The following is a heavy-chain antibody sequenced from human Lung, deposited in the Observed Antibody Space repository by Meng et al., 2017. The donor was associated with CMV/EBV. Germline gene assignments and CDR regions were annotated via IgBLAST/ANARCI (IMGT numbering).Heavy chain of an antibody. J-gene: IGHJ4*02. CDR2: INHRGST. D-gene: IGHD3-22*01. CDR1: GGSFSGYD. V-gene: IGHV4-34*01. Sequence: SETLSLTCAVYGGSFSGYDWTWIRQSPGKGLEWIGEINHRGSTNYNPSLKSRLTISLDTSKNQFSLKLKSVTAADTAVYYCARGSTSVTMIVVVFTAASLAYDSWXQGQXVTVDS. CDR3: ARGSTSVTMIVVVFTAASLAYDS.